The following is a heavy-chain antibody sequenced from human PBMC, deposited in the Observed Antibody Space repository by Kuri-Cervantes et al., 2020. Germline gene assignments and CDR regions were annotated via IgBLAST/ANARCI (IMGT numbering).Heavy chain of an antibody. V-gene: IGHV3-30*18. J-gene: IGHJ4*02. CDR2: ICYDGSNK. Sequence: GGSLRLSCAASGFTFSDYYMSWIRQAPGKWLEWVAVICYDGSNKYYADSVKGRFTISRDNSKNSLYLQMNSLRTEDTALYYCAKDSRLNYDILTGYYGSNYYFDYWGQGTLVTVSS. D-gene: IGHD3-9*01. CDR1: GFTFSDYY. CDR3: AKDSRLNYDILTGYYGSNYYFDY.